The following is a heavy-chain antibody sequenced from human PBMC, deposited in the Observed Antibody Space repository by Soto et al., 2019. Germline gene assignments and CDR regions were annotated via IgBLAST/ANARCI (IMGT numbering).Heavy chain of an antibody. J-gene: IGHJ6*02. CDR2: IIPIFGTT. Sequence: AASVKVSCKASGGTFSSHAISWVRQAPGRGLEWMGGIIPIFGTTNYAQKFQGRVTITADKSTSTAYMELSSLRSEDTAVYYCASMKGLLWFGAHYYYGMDVWGQGTTVTVSS. D-gene: IGHD3-10*01. CDR3: ASMKGLLWFGAHYYYGMDV. CDR1: GGTFSSHA. V-gene: IGHV1-69*06.